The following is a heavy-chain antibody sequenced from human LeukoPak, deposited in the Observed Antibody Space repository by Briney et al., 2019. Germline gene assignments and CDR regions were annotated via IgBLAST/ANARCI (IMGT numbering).Heavy chain of an antibody. CDR1: GESISGFY. D-gene: IGHD2-21*01. CDR2: IYYSGST. J-gene: IGHJ4*02. CDR3: ARGVVIAPQTFDY. V-gene: IGHV4-59*01. Sequence: PSETLSLTCTVSGESISGFYWTWIRQPPGKGLEWIGYIYYSGSTNYNPSLKSRVTISVDTSKNQFSLKLSSVTAADAAVYYCARGVVIAPQTFDYWGQGTLVTVSS.